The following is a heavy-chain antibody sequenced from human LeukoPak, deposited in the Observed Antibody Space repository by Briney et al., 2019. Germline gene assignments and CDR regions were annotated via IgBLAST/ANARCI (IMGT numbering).Heavy chain of an antibody. D-gene: IGHD6-13*01. V-gene: IGHV1-2*02. CDR1: GYTFTGYY. Sequence: EASVKVSCKASGYTFTGYYMHWVRQSPGQGLEWMGWINPNSGGTNYAQKFQGRVTMTRDTSISTAYMELSRLRSDDTAVYYCARGGRRITAAGQFDYWGQGTLVTVSS. CDR3: ARGGRRITAAGQFDY. CDR2: INPNSGGT. J-gene: IGHJ4*02.